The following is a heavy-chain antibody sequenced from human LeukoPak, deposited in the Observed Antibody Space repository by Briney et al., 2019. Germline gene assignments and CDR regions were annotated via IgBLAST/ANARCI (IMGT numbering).Heavy chain of an antibody. D-gene: IGHD3-16*01. CDR1: GGSISSYY. CDR3: ARSGHIDDYVWGSPDLLFF. Sequence: SETLSLTCTVSGGSISSYYWSWIRQPAGKGLEWIGRIYTSGSTNYNPSLKSRVTMSVDTSKNQFSLKLSSVTAADTAVYYCARSGHIDDYVWGSPDLLFFWGQGTLVTVSS. J-gene: IGHJ4*02. CDR2: IYTSGST. V-gene: IGHV4-4*07.